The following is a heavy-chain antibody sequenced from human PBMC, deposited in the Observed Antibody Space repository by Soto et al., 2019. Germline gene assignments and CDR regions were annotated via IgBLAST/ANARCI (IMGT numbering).Heavy chain of an antibody. V-gene: IGHV3-33*01. CDR3: ARDRLWFGELCQLDY. CDR1: GFTFSSYG. CDR2: IWYDGSNK. Sequence: GGSLRLSCAASGFTFSSYGMHWVGQAPGKGLEWVAVIWYDGSNKYYADSVKGRFTISRDNSKNTLYLQMNSLRAEDTAVYYCARDRLWFGELCQLDYWGQGTLVTVSS. J-gene: IGHJ4*02. D-gene: IGHD3-10*01.